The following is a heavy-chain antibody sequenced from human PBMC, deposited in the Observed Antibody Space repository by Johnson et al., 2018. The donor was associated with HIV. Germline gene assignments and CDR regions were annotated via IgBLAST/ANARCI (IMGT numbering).Heavy chain of an antibody. CDR3: TTATPVGRGAFDI. J-gene: IGHJ3*02. CDR2: IKSKTDGGTT. Sequence: MLLVESGGGVVQPGRSLRLSCVASGFTFSNAWMSWVRQAPGKGLEWVGRIKSKTDGGTTDYAAPVKGRFTISRDDSKNTLYLQMNSLKTEDTAVYYCTTATPVGRGAFDIWGQGTMVTVSS. V-gene: IGHV3-15*01. CDR1: GFTFSNAW. D-gene: IGHD1-26*01.